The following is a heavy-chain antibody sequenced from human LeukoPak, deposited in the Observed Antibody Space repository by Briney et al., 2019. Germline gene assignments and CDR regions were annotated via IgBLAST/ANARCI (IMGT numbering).Heavy chain of an antibody. CDR1: GYTFTGYY. J-gene: IGHJ4*02. CDR2: INPKSCDT. CDR3: ARDRGPSYDSGIYYQYYFQF. V-gene: IGHV1-2*02. Sequence: ASVKVSCKASGYTFTGYYVHWVRQAPGQGLEWLGWINPKSCDTEYAQKFNGRVTLTRDTSIATAYMDMSALATDDTAVYYCARDRGPSYDSGIYYQYYFQFWGQGTLVAVSS. D-gene: IGHD3-10*01.